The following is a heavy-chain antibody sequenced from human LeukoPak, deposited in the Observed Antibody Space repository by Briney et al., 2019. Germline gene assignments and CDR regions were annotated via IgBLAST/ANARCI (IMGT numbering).Heavy chain of an antibody. CDR2: IKQDGSEK. CDR3: ARDEYLWSGYYPNQVFDY. J-gene: IGHJ4*02. CDR1: GFTFSSYA. V-gene: IGHV3-7*01. D-gene: IGHD3-3*01. Sequence: GSLRLSCAASGFTFSSYAMHWVRQAPGKGLEWVANIKQDGSEKYYVDSVKGRFTISRDNAKNSLYLQMNSLRAEDTAEYYCARDEYLWSGYYPNQVFDYWGQGTLVTVSS.